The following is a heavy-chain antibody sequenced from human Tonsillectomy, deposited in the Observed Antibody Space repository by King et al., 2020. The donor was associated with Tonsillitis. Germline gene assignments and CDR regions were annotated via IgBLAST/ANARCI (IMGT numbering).Heavy chain of an antibody. D-gene: IGHD1-26*01. V-gene: IGHV3-9*01. CDR2: ISWNSGNI. CDR1: PFYFDDYA. CDR3: VRDMSSGSYYGAFDL. J-gene: IGHJ3*01. Sequence: VQLVESGGGLVQPGRSLRLSCAASPFYFDDYAMHWVRQAPGKGLEWVSGISWNSGNIGYAESVRGRFTISRDNAKNLLYLQMNGLRAEDTALYYCVRDMSSGSYYGAFDLWGLGTMVIVSS.